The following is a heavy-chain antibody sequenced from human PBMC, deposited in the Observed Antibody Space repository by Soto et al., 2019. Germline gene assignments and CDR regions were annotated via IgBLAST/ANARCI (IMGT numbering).Heavy chain of an antibody. D-gene: IGHD6-6*01. Sequence: PGRSQRLSCAASGFTFSGYWMSLVRQAPGKGLEWVSAISGSGGSTYYADSVKGRFTISRDNSKNTLYLQMNSLRAEDTAVYYCAKVGYSSSFDYYYMDVWGKGTSVTVSS. V-gene: IGHV3-23*01. CDR3: AKVGYSSSFDYYYMDV. J-gene: IGHJ6*03. CDR2: ISGSGGST. CDR1: GFTFSGYW.